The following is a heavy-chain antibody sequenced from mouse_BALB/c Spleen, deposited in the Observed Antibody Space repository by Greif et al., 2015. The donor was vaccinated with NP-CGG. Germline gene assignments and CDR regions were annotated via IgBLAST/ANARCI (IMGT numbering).Heavy chain of an antibody. J-gene: IGHJ4*01. V-gene: IGHV1-87*01. CDR3: ARRNGNYVFMDY. CDR2: IYPGDGDT. CDR1: GYTFTSYW. Sequence: QVQLQQSGAELARPGASVKLSCKASGYTFTSYWMQWVKQRPGQGLEWIGAIYPGDGDTRYTQKFKGKATLTADKSSSTAYMQLSSLASEDSAVYYCARRNGNYVFMDYWGQGTSVTVSS. D-gene: IGHD2-1*01.